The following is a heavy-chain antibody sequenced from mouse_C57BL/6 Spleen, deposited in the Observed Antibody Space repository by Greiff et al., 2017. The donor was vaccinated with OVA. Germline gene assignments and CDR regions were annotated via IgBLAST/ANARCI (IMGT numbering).Heavy chain of an antibody. CDR3: ARRGHYYYGSSYYFDY. J-gene: IGHJ2*01. V-gene: IGHV1-26*01. D-gene: IGHD1-1*01. CDR2: INPNNGGT. Sequence: VQLQQSGPELVKPGASVKISCKASGYTFTDYYMNWVKQSHGKSLEWIGDINPNNGGTSYNQKFKGKATLTVDKSSSTAYMELLSLTSEDSAVYYCARRGHYYYGSSYYFDYWGQGTTLTVSS. CDR1: GYTFTDYY.